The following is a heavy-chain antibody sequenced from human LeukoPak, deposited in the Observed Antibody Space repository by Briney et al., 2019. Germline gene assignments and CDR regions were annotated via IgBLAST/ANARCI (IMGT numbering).Heavy chain of an antibody. CDR1: GGSVSSCSDY. J-gene: IGHJ1*01. Sequence: SETLSLTCTVSGGSVSSCSDYWSWIRQPPGKGLEWIGYIYYSGSTNYNPSLKSRVTISVDTSKNQFSLKLSSVTAADTAVYYCARDSLVSSGYFQDWGQGTLVTVSS. CDR2: IYYSGST. D-gene: IGHD3-22*01. CDR3: ARDSLVSSGYFQD. V-gene: IGHV4-61*01.